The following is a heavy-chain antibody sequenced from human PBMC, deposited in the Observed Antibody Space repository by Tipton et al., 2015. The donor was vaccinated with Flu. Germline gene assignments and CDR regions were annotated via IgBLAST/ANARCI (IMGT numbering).Heavy chain of an antibody. J-gene: IGHJ2*01. D-gene: IGHD2-21*01. CDR1: GFTFSSYA. CDR3: AKAPVIAIHPPHWYFDL. Sequence: SLRLSCAASGFTFSSYAMSWVRQAPGKGLEWVSAISGSGGSTYYADSVKGRFTISRDNSKNTLYLQMNSLRAEDTAVYYCAKAPVIAIHPPHWYFDLWGRGTLVTVSS. CDR2: ISGSGGST. V-gene: IGHV3-23*01.